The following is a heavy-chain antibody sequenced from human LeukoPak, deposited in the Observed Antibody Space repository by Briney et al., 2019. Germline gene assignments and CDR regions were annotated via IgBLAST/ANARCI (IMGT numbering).Heavy chain of an antibody. CDR2: TFYRSKWYY. CDR3: ARERGSHCSGGSCYAGGAFDI. V-gene: IGHV6-1*01. J-gene: IGHJ3*02. Sequence: SQTLSLTCAISGDSVSTNSAGWHWIRQSPSRGLEWLGRTFYRSKWYYDYAVSLKSRITINPDTSKNQFSLQLNSVTPEDTAVYYCARERGSHCSGGSCYAGGAFDIWGQGTMVTVSS. D-gene: IGHD2-15*01. CDR1: GDSVSTNSAG.